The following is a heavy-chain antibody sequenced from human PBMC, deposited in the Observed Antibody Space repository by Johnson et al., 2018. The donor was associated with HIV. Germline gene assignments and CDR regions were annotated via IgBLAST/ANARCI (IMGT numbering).Heavy chain of an antibody. CDR3: ARVSSSSSFDAFDI. CDR2: IYSGGST. D-gene: IGHD6-6*01. Sequence: EVQLVESGGGLVQPGGSLRLSCAASGFTVSSNYMSWVRQAPGKGLEWVSVIYSGGSTYYAASVKGRFTISRDNSKNTLYLQMNSLRAEDTAVYYCARVSSSSSFDAFDIWGQGTMVTVAS. V-gene: IGHV3-66*02. J-gene: IGHJ3*02. CDR1: GFTVSSNY.